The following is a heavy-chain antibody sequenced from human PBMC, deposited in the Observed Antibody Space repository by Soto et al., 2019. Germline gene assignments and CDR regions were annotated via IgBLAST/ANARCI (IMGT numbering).Heavy chain of an antibody. CDR3: ARGLAKVVTVYGVVLDY. Sequence: ASVKASCKASGYTYTGTYMHWVRQAPGQGLECMGRINPHNGCTHFAQKFQGRVTMTSDTSISTTDMELSSLRPGDTAVYYCARGLAKVVTVYGVVLDYWVQGALVTVSS. J-gene: IGHJ4*02. V-gene: IGHV1-2*02. CDR1: GYTYTGTY. D-gene: IGHD3-3*01. CDR2: INPHNGCT.